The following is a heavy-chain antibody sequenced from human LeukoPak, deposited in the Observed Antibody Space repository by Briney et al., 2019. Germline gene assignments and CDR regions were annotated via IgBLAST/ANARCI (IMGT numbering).Heavy chain of an antibody. CDR1: GGTFSSYA. J-gene: IGHJ6*04. CDR2: IIPIFGTA. Sequence: ASVKVSCKASGGTFSSYAISWVRQAPGQGLEWMGGIIPIFGTANYAQKFQGRVTITADKSTSTAYMGLSSLRSEDTAVYYCARASSGYVWGSYRSPYYYYGMDVWGKGTTVTVSS. D-gene: IGHD3-16*02. CDR3: ARASSGYVWGSYRSPYYYYGMDV. V-gene: IGHV1-69*06.